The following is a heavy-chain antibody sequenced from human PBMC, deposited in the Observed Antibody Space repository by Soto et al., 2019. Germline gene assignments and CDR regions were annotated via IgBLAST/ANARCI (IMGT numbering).Heavy chain of an antibody. Sequence: GASVKVSCKASGYTFTSYAMHWVRQAPGQRLEWMGWINAGNGNTKYSQKFQGRVTITRDTSASTAYMELSSLRSEDTAVYYCARSNVLRFLEWFRGLDYWGQGTLVTVSS. J-gene: IGHJ4*02. CDR3: ARSNVLRFLEWFRGLDY. CDR1: GYTFTSYA. CDR2: INAGNGNT. D-gene: IGHD3-3*01. V-gene: IGHV1-3*01.